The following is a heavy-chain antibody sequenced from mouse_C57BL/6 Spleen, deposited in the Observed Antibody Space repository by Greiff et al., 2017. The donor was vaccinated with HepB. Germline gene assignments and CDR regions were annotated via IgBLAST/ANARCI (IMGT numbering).Heavy chain of an antibody. D-gene: IGHD2-5*01. CDR2: IRSKSNNYAT. J-gene: IGHJ1*03. CDR1: GFSFNTYA. Sequence: EVHLVESGGGLVQPKGSLKLSCAASGFSFNTYAMNWVRQAPGKGLEWVARIRSKSNNYATYYADSVKDRFTISRDDSESMLYLQMNNLKTEDTAMYYCVRQDYSKRYFDVWGTGTTVTVSS. V-gene: IGHV10-1*01. CDR3: VRQDYSKRYFDV.